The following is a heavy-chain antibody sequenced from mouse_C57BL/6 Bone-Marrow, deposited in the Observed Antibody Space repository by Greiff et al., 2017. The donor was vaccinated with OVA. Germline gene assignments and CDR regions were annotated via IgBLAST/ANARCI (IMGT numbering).Heavy chain of an antibody. D-gene: IGHD1-1*01. CDR2: IYPGDGDT. CDR1: GYAFSSSW. Sequence: QVQLQQSGPELVKPGASVKISCKASGYAFSSSWMNWVKQRPGKGLEWIGRIYPGDGDTNYNGKFKGKATLTADKSSSTAYMQLSSLTSEDSAIYYCAKPYDGSSLWYFDVWGTGTTVTVSS. J-gene: IGHJ1*03. CDR3: AKPYDGSSLWYFDV. V-gene: IGHV1-82*01.